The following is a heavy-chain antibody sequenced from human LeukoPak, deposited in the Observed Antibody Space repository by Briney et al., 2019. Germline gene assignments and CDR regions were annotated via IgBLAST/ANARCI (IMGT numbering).Heavy chain of an antibody. Sequence: PSETLSLTCTVSGGSISPYYWSWTRQSPGKELEYIGYIYYTGSTNYNPSLKSRVTISLDTSNNQFSLILSSVTAADTAVYYCTRGLRGGDYQLLPFGFWGQGTLVTVSS. CDR1: GGSISPYY. CDR2: IYYTGST. D-gene: IGHD2-2*01. V-gene: IGHV4-59*01. CDR3: TRGLRGGDYQLLPFGF. J-gene: IGHJ4*02.